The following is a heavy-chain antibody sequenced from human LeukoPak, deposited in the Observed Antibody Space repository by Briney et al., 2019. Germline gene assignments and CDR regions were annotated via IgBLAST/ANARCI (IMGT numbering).Heavy chain of an antibody. J-gene: IGHJ6*03. CDR2: IKQDGSEK. Sequence: GGSLRLSCAASGFTFSSNWMSWVGQAQGKGLEGVAKIKQDGSEKYYVDSVKGRFTISSDNAKNSLYLQMNSLRAEDTAVYCCARDPSSYYYYMDFWGKGTTVTVSS. V-gene: IGHV3-7*01. CDR1: GFTFSSNW. CDR3: ARDPSSYYYYMDF.